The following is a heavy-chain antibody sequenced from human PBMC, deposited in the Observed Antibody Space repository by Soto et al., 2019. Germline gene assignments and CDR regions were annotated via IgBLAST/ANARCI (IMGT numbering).Heavy chain of an antibody. CDR2: IYYSGST. J-gene: IGHJ4*02. V-gene: IGHV4-30-4*01. CDR3: ARVRYSGYDRDFDY. D-gene: IGHD5-12*01. Sequence: PSETLSLTCTVSGGSISGGDYCWSWIRQPPGKGLEWIGYIYYSGSTYYNPSLMSRLTISVDTSKNQFSLKLSSVTAADTAVYYCARVRYSGYDRDFDYWGQGTLVTVSS. CDR1: GGSISGGDYC.